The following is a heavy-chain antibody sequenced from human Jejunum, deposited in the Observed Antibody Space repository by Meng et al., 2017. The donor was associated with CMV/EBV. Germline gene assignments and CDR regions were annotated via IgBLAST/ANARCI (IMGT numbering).Heavy chain of an antibody. CDR2: ISSDSNFI. CDR3: ARSPPISRWDY. V-gene: IGHV3-21*01. J-gene: IGHJ4*02. D-gene: IGHD6-13*01. Sequence: EVQLVESGVGLVKPGGSXXRSCAASGFTFSGYSMNWVRPAPGGGLEWVASISSDSNFIYYADSVKGRFTISRDNAKNSLYLQMNSLRAEDTAVYSCARSPPISRWDYWGQGTLVTVSS. CDR1: GFTFSGYS.